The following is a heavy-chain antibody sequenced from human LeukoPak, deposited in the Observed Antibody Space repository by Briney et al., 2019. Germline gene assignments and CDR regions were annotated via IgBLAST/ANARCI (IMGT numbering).Heavy chain of an antibody. CDR3: VSGQLVDETPYYYYYMDV. CDR1: GYTFTGYY. D-gene: IGHD6-6*01. CDR2: INPNSGGT. J-gene: IGHJ6*03. V-gene: IGHV1-2*06. Sequence: GASVKVSCKASGYTFTGYYMHWVRQAPGQGLEWMGRINPNSGGTNYAQKFQGRVTMTRDTSISTAYMGLSRLRSDDTAVYYCVSGQLVDETPYYYYYMDVWGKGTTVTVSS.